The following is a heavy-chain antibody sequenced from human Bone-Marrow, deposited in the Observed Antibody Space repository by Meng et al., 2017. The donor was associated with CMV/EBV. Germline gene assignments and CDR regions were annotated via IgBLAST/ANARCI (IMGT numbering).Heavy chain of an antibody. V-gene: IGHV4-59*01. CDR3: ARVLSYVGATGYNWLDP. CDR2: VSYSGST. CDR1: GGSIFNYY. J-gene: IGHJ5*02. Sequence: SETLSLTCTVSGGSIFNYYWSWIRQPPGKGLEWIGYVSYSGSTNYNPSLKSRVTISLDTSKNQFSLKLSSVTAADTAVYYCARVLSYVGATGYNWLDPWGERTLITVSS. D-gene: IGHD1-26*01.